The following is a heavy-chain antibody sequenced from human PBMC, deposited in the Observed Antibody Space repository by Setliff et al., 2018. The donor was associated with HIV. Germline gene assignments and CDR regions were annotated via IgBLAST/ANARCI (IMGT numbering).Heavy chain of an antibody. V-gene: IGHV1-18*01. CDR1: GYNFTNYG. CDR2: ISTYNGNT. D-gene: IGHD1-26*01. Sequence: ASVKVSCKASGYNFTNYGINWVRQAPGQGLEWMGWISTYNGNTNYAQKFQGRVTMTTDTSSTTAYMELRSLRSDDTAVYYCARGGVGLTGRAGSAGPRAFDIWGQGQWSPSPQ. CDR3: ARGGVGLTGRAGSAGPRAFDI. J-gene: IGHJ3*02.